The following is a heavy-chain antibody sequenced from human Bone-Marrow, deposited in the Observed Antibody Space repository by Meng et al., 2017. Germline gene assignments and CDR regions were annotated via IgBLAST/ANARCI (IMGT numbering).Heavy chain of an antibody. CDR3: AREGISSSWYGYHDYDAFDI. CDR1: GGSISSSSYY. D-gene: IGHD6-13*01. CDR2: IYYSGST. Sequence: SETLSLTCTVSGGSISSSSYYWGWIRQPPGKGLEWIGSIYYSGSTYYNPSLKSRVTISVDTSKNQFSLKLSSVTAADTAVYYCAREGISSSWYGYHDYDAFDIWGQGTMVTVSS. J-gene: IGHJ3*02. V-gene: IGHV4-39*07.